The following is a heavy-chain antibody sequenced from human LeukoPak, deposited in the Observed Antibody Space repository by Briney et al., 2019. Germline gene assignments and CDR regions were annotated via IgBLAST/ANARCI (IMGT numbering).Heavy chain of an antibody. D-gene: IGHD2-15*01. J-gene: IGHJ6*03. CDR3: ARGVVVVVADYYYYYMDV. Sequence: SETLSLTCTVSGGSISSGSYYWSWIRQPAGKGLEWIGRIYTSGSTNYNPSLKSRVTISVDTSKNQFSLKLSSVTAADTAVYYCARGVVVVVADYYYYYMDVWGKGTTVTISS. CDR2: IYTSGST. V-gene: IGHV4-61*02. CDR1: GGSISSGSYY.